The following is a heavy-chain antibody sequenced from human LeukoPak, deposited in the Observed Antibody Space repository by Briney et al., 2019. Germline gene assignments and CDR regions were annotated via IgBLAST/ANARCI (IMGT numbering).Heavy chain of an antibody. CDR2: INHSGST. Sequence: PSETPSLTCAVYGGSFSGYYWTWIRQPPGKGLEWIGEINHSGSTKYNPSLKSRVTISAGTSENQFSLKLSSVTAADTAVYYCARGPPIKYDILAGYYNFDYWGQGTLVTVSS. CDR1: GGSFSGYY. V-gene: IGHV4-34*01. CDR3: ARGPPIKYDILAGYYNFDY. D-gene: IGHD3-9*01. J-gene: IGHJ4*02.